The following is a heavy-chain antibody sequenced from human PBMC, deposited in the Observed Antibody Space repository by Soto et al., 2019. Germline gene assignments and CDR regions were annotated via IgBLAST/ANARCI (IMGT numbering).Heavy chain of an antibody. CDR2: IYKSATT. CDR3: ARGRYCLTGRCFPNWFDS. V-gene: IGHV4-30-4*01. D-gene: IGHD7-27*01. Sequence: SETLSLTCSVSGDSISNLDYFWAWIRQPPGQALEYIGYIYKSATTYYNPSFESRVAISVDTSKSQFSLDVTSVTAADTAVYFCARGRYCLTGRCFPNWFDSWGQGALVTVSS. J-gene: IGHJ5*01. CDR1: GDSISNLDYF.